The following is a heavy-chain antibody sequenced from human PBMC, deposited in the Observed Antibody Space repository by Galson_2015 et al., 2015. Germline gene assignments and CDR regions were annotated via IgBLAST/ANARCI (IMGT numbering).Heavy chain of an antibody. J-gene: IGHJ2*01. Sequence: SLRLSCAASGFTFSSFAMSWVRQAPGEGLEFVSVIYNGDTTYYADSAKGRFTISRDNSKNTLYLQMNSLRAEDTAVYYCARYSDSWYFDLWGRGTLVTVSS. V-gene: IGHV3-53*01. D-gene: IGHD2-15*01. CDR3: ARYSDSWYFDL. CDR2: IYNGDTT. CDR1: GFTFSSFA.